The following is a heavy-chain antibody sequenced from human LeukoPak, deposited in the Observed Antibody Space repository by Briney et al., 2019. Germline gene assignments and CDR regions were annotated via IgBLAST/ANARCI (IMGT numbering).Heavy chain of an antibody. CDR1: GGSISIYY. CDR3: ARDATYDSSGYTGYFDY. CDR2: IYYSGST. D-gene: IGHD3-22*01. Sequence: PSETLSLTCTVSGGSISIYYWSWIRQPPGKGLEWIGYIYYSGSTNYNPSLKSRVTISVDTSKNQFSLKLSSVTAADTAVYYCARDATYDSSGYTGYFDYWGQGTLVTVSS. J-gene: IGHJ4*02. V-gene: IGHV4-59*01.